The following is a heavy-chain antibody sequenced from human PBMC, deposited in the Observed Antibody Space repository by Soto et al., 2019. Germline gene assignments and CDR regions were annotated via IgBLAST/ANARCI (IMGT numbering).Heavy chain of an antibody. CDR3: ARLVVVSTVANV. CDR2: IFYTGNT. J-gene: IGHJ4*02. Sequence: PSETLSLTCSVSGGSITYNSYYWGWIREPGWNGREGVGGIFYTGNTYYTQSFQDRVSISVDTSKNSFSLNLTSVTAADTAVYFCARLVVVSTVANVWGQGAMVTVSS. D-gene: IGHD2-21*01. CDR1: GGSITYNSYY. V-gene: IGHV4-39*02.